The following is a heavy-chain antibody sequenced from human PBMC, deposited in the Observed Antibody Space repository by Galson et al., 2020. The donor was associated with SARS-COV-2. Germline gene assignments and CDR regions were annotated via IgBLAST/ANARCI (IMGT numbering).Heavy chain of an antibody. V-gene: IGHV3-21*01. CDR1: GLTFSSYA. CDR3: ARGGGQYSGYESDYGMDV. J-gene: IGHJ6*02. CDR2: ISSSPTYI. Sequence: GGSMRLSCAVSGLTFSSYAMNWVRQAPGKGLEWVSSISSSPTYIYHADSVKGRFTISTDSVKNSLYLQMNSLRGEDTAVYYCARGGGQYSGYESDYGMDVWGQGTTVTVSS. D-gene: IGHD5-12*01.